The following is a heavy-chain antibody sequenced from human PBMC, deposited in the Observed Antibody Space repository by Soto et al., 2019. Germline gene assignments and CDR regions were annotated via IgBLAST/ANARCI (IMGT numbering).Heavy chain of an antibody. D-gene: IGHD3-3*01. J-gene: IGHJ6*02. CDR3: ARGLTRDYDFWSGYYPNYYYGMDV. V-gene: IGHV4-59*01. CDR2: IYYSGST. CDR1: GGSISSYY. Sequence: PSETLSLTCTVSGGSISSYYWSWIRQPPGKGLEWIGYIYYSGSTNYNPSLKSRVTISVDTSKNQFSLKLSSVTAADTAVYYCARGLTRDYDFWSGYYPNYYYGMDVWGQGTTVTVSS.